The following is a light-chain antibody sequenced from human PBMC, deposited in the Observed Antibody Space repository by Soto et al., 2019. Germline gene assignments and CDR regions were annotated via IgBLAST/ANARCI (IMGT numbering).Light chain of an antibody. V-gene: IGLV4-69*01. J-gene: IGLJ2*01. CDR2: LNSDGSH. Sequence: QPVLTQSASASASLGASVKLTCTLSSGHSSYAIAWHQQQPEKGPRYLMKLNSDGSHSKGDGIPDRFSGSSSGAERYLTISSLQSEDEADYYCQTWGTGIRAFGGGTKLTVL. CDR1: SGHSSYA. CDR3: QTWGTGIRA.